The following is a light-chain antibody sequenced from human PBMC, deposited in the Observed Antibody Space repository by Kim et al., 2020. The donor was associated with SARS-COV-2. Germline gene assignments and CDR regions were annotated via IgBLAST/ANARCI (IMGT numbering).Light chain of an antibody. V-gene: IGKV1-5*01. Sequence: STRPDYVGDRVTSTCRATQYVTRGLAWDQQKPGRAPKHLIYDASTLDRGVPSRFRGSGSGTEFTLTINSLQPDDFASYYCQHRQTFGQGTKVDIK. CDR2: DAS. CDR1: QYVTRG. CDR3: QHRQT. J-gene: IGKJ1*01.